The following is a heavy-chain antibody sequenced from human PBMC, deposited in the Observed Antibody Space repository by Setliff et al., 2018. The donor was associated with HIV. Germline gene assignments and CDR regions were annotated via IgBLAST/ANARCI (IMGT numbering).Heavy chain of an antibody. D-gene: IGHD2-15*01. CDR3: ARVVGTRAVDY. J-gene: IGHJ4*02. V-gene: IGHV4-34*01. CDR1: GGSFSGYY. Sequence: SSETLSLTCAVYGGSFSGYYWNWIRQPPGKGLEWIGEINHRGSTNYNPSLKSRVTISVDTSKNQFSLKLSSVTAADTAVYYCARVVGTRAVDYWGQGTLVTVSS. CDR2: INHRGST.